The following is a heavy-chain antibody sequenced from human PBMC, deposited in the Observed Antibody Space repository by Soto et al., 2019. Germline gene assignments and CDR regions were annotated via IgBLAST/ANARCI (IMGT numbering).Heavy chain of an antibody. Sequence: SETLSLTCTVSGGSISSYYWSWIRQPPGKGLEWIGYIYYSGSTNYNPSLKSRVTISVDTSKNQFSLKLSSVTAADTAVYYCARXSRQQLDHYYYYYGMDVWGQGTTVTVSS. J-gene: IGHJ6*02. V-gene: IGHV4-59*01. D-gene: IGHD6-13*01. CDR2: IYYSGST. CDR3: ARXSRQQLDHYYYYYGMDV. CDR1: GGSISSYY.